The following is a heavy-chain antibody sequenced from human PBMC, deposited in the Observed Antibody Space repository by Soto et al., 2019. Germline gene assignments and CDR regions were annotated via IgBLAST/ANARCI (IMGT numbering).Heavy chain of an antibody. J-gene: IGHJ6*02. D-gene: IGHD2-15*01. Sequence: EESLRLSCAASGFTFSSYGMHWVRQAPGKGLKWVAVIWYDGSNKYYADSVKGRFTISRDNSKNTLYLQMNSLRAEDTAVYYCVRYCSGGSCYSALLYYYGMDVWGQGTTVTVSS. CDR2: IWYDGSNK. CDR3: VRYCSGGSCYSALLYYYGMDV. V-gene: IGHV3-33*01. CDR1: GFTFSSYG.